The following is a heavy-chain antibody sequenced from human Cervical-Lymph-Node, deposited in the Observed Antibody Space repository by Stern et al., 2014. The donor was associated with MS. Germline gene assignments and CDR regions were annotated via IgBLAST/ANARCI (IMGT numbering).Heavy chain of an antibody. CDR2: IDWDDAK. CDR3: ARSPPYYEFWNDYYYFDY. CDR1: GFSLSTSGMR. D-gene: IGHD3-3*01. J-gene: IGHJ4*02. Sequence: QVTLRESGPALVKPTQTLTLTCTFSGFSLSTSGMRVSWIRQPPGQALEWLARIDWDDAKFYSTSLKTRLTISKDTSKNQVVLTMTNMDPVDTATYYCARSPPYYEFWNDYYYFDYWGQGTLVAVSS. V-gene: IGHV2-70*04.